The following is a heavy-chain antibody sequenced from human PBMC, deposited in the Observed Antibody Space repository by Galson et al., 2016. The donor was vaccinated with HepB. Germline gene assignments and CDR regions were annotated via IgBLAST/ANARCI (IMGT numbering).Heavy chain of an antibody. J-gene: IGHJ4*02. Sequence: SLRLSCAASGFTFSNYNINWVRQAPGKGLVWVSRINRDGSITDYADSVKGRFPTSRDNAKNTLYLQMHSLRAEDTAVYYCARGLAGVDDHWGQGTLVTVSS. CDR1: GFTFSNYN. CDR3: ARGLAGVDDH. D-gene: IGHD2-21*01. V-gene: IGHV3-74*01. CDR2: INRDGSIT.